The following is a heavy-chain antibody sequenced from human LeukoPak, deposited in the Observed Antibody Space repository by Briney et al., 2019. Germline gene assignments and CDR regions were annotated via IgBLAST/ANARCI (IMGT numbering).Heavy chain of an antibody. D-gene: IGHD3-3*02. Sequence: GASVKVSCKASGYAFTSYGISWLRQAPGQGLEWMGWISAYNGNTNYAQKFQGRVTMTRDTSTSTVYMELSSLRSEDTAVYYCAFSHFAFDIWGQGTVVTVSS. CDR2: ISAYNGNT. CDR1: GYAFTSYG. V-gene: IGHV1-18*01. CDR3: AFSHFAFDI. J-gene: IGHJ3*02.